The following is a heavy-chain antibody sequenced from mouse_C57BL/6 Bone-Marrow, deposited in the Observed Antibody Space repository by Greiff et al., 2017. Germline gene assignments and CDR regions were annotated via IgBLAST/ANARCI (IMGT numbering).Heavy chain of an antibody. CDR3: AQSRGGTYAMDY. V-gene: IGHV1-42*01. J-gene: IGHJ4*01. CDR2: INPSTGGT. Sequence: EVQLQQSGPELVKPGASVKISCKASGYSFTGYYMNWVKQSPEKSLEWIGEINPSTGGTTYNQKLKAKATLTVGKSSSPAYMQLKSLTSEDSAVYYCAQSRGGTYAMDYWGQGTSVTVSS. CDR1: GYSFTGYY. D-gene: IGHD3-3*01.